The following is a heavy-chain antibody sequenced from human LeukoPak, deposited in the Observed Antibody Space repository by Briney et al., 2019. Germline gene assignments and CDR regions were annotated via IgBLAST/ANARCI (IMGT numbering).Heavy chain of an antibody. V-gene: IGHV4-34*01. Sequence: SETLSLTCAVYGGSFSGYYWSWIRQPPGKGMEWLGEINHSGSTNYNPPLKSRVTISVDTSKNQFSLKLSSVTAADTAVYYCARGRGDGSSWYYYYYYMDVWGKGTTVTVSS. CDR2: INHSGST. CDR3: ARGRGDGSSWYYYYYYMDV. CDR1: GGSFSGYY. D-gene: IGHD6-13*01. J-gene: IGHJ6*03.